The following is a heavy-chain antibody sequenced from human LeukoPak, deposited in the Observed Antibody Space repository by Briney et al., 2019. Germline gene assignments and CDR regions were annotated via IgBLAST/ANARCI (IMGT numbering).Heavy chain of an antibody. CDR3: AKGIYSSGWSYFDY. D-gene: IGHD6-19*01. CDR1: GFTFSNSA. CDR2: LSGSGITT. Sequence: GGSLRLSCAASGFTFSNSAMSWVRQAPGKGLEWFSTLSGSGITTYYADSVKGRFTISRDNSKNTLYLQMNSLRAEDTAVYYCAKGIYSSGWSYFDYWGHGTLVTVSS. V-gene: IGHV3-23*01. J-gene: IGHJ4*01.